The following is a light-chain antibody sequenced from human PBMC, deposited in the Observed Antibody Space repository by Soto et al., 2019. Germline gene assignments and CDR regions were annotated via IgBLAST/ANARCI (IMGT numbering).Light chain of an antibody. V-gene: IGKV3-20*01. CDR3: QQYGTSEII. J-gene: IGKJ5*01. CDR2: GAS. CDR1: QSVSSGY. Sequence: EIVLTQSPGTLSLSPGERATLCFRASQSVSSGYLAWYQQKPGQAPRLLISGASSRATGIPDRISGSGSGTDFTLTISRLEPEDFAVFYCQQYGTSEIIFGQGTRLEIK.